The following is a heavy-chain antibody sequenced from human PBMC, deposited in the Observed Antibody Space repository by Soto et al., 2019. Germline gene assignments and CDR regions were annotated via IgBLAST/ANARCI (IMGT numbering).Heavy chain of an antibody. CDR2: IYYSGST. Sequence: LSLTCTVSGGSISSGCYYWSWIRQHPGKGLEWIGYIYYSGSTYYNPSLKSRVTISVDTSKNQFSLKLSSVTAADTAVYYCARVYTAMVPYYFDYWGQGTLVTVSS. CDR3: ARVYTAMVPYYFDY. J-gene: IGHJ4*02. V-gene: IGHV4-31*03. CDR1: GGSISSGCYY. D-gene: IGHD5-18*01.